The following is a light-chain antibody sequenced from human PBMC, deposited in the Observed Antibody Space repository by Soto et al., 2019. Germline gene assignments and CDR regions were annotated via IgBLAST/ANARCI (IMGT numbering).Light chain of an antibody. Sequence: DIQMTQSPSSLSASVGDRVTITCQASQDIRNHLNWYQQKPGKAPKLLIYDAPNVETGVLSRVSGSGSGTDFSFTISSLQPEDISTYYCQQNDNLPPITFGQGTRLDIK. CDR2: DAP. CDR3: QQNDNLPPIT. V-gene: IGKV1-33*01. J-gene: IGKJ5*01. CDR1: QDIRNH.